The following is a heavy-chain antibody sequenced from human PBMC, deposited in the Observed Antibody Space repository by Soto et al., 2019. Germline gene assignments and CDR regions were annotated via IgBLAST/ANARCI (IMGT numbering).Heavy chain of an antibody. CDR2: INAGNGNT. J-gene: IGHJ4*02. CDR1: GYTFTSYA. V-gene: IGHV1-3*01. CDR3: ARVRTYYGDLDAFDY. D-gene: IGHD4-17*01. Sequence: ASVKVSCKASGYTFTSYAMHWVRQAPGQRLEWMGWINAGNGNTKYSQKFQGRVTITRDTSASTAYMELSSLRSEDTAVYYCARVRTYYGDLDAFDYWGQGTLVTVSS.